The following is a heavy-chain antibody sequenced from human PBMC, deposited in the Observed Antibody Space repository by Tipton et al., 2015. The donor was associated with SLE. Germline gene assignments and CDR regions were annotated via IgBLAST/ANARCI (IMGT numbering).Heavy chain of an antibody. J-gene: IGHJ3*02. V-gene: IGHV4-61*02. Sequence: TLSLTCTVSGGSISSGSYYWSWIRQPAGKGLEWIGRIYTSGSTNYNPSPKSRVTISVDTPKNQFSLKLSSVTAADTAVYYCARLFEGGSYYGDAFDIWGQGTMVTVSS. D-gene: IGHD1-26*01. CDR2: IYTSGST. CDR1: GGSISSGSYY. CDR3: ARLFEGGSYYGDAFDI.